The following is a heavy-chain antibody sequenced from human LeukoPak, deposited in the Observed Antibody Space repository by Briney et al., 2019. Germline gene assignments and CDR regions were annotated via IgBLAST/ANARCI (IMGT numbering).Heavy chain of an antibody. CDR1: GGSISSSSYY. CDR2: IYYSGST. D-gene: IGHD3-22*01. Sequence: SETLSLTCTVAGGSISSSSYYWGWIREPPGKGLEWVGSIYYSGSTYYNPSLKSRVTISLDTSKNHFSLKLPSATAADTAVSYRARGGDSTGSAGRFDPWGQGTLVTVSS. J-gene: IGHJ5*02. V-gene: IGHV4-39*07. CDR3: ARGGDSTGSAGRFDP.